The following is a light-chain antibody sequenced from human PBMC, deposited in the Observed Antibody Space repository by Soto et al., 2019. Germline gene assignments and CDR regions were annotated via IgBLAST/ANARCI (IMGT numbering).Light chain of an antibody. V-gene: IGLV6-57*01. CDR1: SGSIASNY. J-gene: IGLJ2*01. Sequence: NFMLTQPHSVSESPGKTVTISCTRSSGSIASNYVQWYRQRPGSSPTTVIYEDNQRPSGFPDRFSGSIDTSTNSASVTIAVLTTEDEADSYCQCSGGRSPVVFGGGTKVAVL. CDR2: EDN. CDR3: QCSGGRSPVV.